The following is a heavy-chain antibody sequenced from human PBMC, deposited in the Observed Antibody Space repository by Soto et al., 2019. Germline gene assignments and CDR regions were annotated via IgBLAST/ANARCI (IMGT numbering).Heavy chain of an antibody. V-gene: IGHV3-30-3*01. J-gene: IGHJ2*01. CDR1: GFTFSGYG. Sequence: QVQLVESGGGVVQPGKSLRLSCAASGFTFSGYGMHWVRQAPGKGLEWVAGISYDGSDRDYADSVKGRFTISRDNSKNTVFLQMITLRAEDTAVYFCARDGHYYYDFHFDLWGRGTLVTVSS. CDR3: ARDGHYYYDFHFDL. D-gene: IGHD3-22*01. CDR2: ISYDGSDR.